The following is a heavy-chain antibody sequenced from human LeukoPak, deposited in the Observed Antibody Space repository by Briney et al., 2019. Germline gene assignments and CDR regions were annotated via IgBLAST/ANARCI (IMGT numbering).Heavy chain of an antibody. CDR2: TNGDGSST. D-gene: IGHD2-2*01. V-gene: IGHV3-74*01. J-gene: IGHJ4*02. CDR3: ARDLVVTSGY. Sequence: GGSLRLSCAASGFTFSSYWMHWVRQAPGKGLVWVSRTNGDGSSTTYADSVKGRFTISRDNAKNTLYLQMNGLRAEDTAVYYCARDLVVTSGYWGQGTLVTVSS. CDR1: GFTFSSYW.